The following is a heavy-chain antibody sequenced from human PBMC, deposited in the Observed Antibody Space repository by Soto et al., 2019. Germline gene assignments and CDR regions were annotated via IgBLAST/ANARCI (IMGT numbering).Heavy chain of an antibody. CDR2: IYYSGST. V-gene: IGHV4-39*01. J-gene: IGHJ6*02. CDR3: APNLPQFYDPVAGMDV. D-gene: IGHD2-15*01. Sequence: PSETLSLTCTVSGGSISSSSYYWGWIRQPPGKGLEWIGSIYYSGSTYYNPSLKSRVTISVDTSKNQFSLTLSSVTAADTAVYYCAPNLPQFYDPVAGMDVWGQGTTVTVSS. CDR1: GGSISSSSYY.